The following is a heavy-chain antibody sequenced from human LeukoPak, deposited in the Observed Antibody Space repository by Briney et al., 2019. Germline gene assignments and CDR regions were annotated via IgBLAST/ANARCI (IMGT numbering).Heavy chain of an antibody. CDR1: GYTFTGYY. CDR2: INPNSGGT. Sequence: ASVKVSCKASGYTFTGYYMHWVRQAPGQGLEWMGWINPNSGGTNYAQKFQGRVTMTRDTSISTAYMELSRLRSDDTAVYYCARVYYDFWSGYHLSWFDPWGQGTLVTVSS. V-gene: IGHV1-2*02. J-gene: IGHJ5*02. D-gene: IGHD3-3*01. CDR3: ARVYYDFWSGYHLSWFDP.